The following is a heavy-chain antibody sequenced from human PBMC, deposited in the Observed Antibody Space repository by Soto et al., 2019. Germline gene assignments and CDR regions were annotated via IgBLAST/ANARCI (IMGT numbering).Heavy chain of an antibody. CDR3: AKAELPLGAFDI. CDR2: IYYSGST. J-gene: IGHJ3*02. CDR1: GGANVGYY. D-gene: IGHD1-1*01. Sequence: SDTVCHTGTVSGGANVGYYWSWIRQPPGKGLEWIGYIYYSGSTNYNPPLKSRVTISVDTSKNQFSLKLSSVTAADTAVYYCAKAELPLGAFDIWGQGTMVTVSS. V-gene: IGHV4-59*08.